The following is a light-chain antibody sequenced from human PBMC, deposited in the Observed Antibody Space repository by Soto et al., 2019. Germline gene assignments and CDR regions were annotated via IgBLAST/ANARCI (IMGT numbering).Light chain of an antibody. CDR2: DVS. CDR3: SSYTSSSILYV. Sequence: QSVLTQPASVSGSPGQSITISCTGTSSDVGGYNDVSWYQQHPGKAPKLMIYDVSNRPSGVSNRFSGSKSGNTASLTISGLQSEDEADHYCSSYTSSSILYVFGTGTKLTVL. V-gene: IGLV2-14*01. J-gene: IGLJ1*01. CDR1: SSDVGGYND.